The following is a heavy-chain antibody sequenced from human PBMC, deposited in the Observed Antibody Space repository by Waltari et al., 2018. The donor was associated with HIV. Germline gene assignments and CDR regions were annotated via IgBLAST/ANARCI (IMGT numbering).Heavy chain of an antibody. D-gene: IGHD2-8*01. CDR1: GFTFRSFW. CDR3: AGRSPARRLNWFDP. V-gene: IGHV3-7*01. CDR2: IKQDGSEK. Sequence: EVQLVESGGGLVQPGGSLRLPCAASGFTFRSFWKSWVCQAPGKGLEWVANIKQDGSEKYYVDSMKGRFTISRDNAKNSLYLQINSLRAEDTAVYYCAGRSPARRLNWFDPWGQGTLVIVSS. J-gene: IGHJ5*02.